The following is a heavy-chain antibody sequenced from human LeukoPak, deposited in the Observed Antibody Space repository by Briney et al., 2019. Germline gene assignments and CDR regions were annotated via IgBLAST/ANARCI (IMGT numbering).Heavy chain of an antibody. V-gene: IGHV3-30*02. CDR1: GFTFSSYG. Sequence: GRSLRLSCAASGFTFSSYGMHWVRQAPGKGLEWVAVIRYDGSNKYYADSVKGRFTISRDNSKNTLYLQMNSLRAEDTAVYYCAKDPTHQLGNYNWFDPWGQGTLVTVSS. CDR2: IRYDGSNK. CDR3: AKDPTHQLGNYNWFDP. J-gene: IGHJ5*02. D-gene: IGHD1-1*01.